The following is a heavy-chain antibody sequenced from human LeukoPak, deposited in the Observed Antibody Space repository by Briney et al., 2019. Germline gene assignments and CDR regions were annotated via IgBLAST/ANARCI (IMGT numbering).Heavy chain of an antibody. V-gene: IGHV6-1*01. Sequence: SQTLSLTCAISGDSVSSNSAARNWIRQSPLRGLEWLGRTYYRSKWYNDYAVSVKGRVTINPDTSENQFSLQLNSVTPEDTAVYYCAREATGWRPLDFWGQGTLVTVSS. CDR2: TYYRSKWYN. J-gene: IGHJ4*02. CDR1: GDSVSSNSAA. D-gene: IGHD6-19*01. CDR3: AREATGWRPLDF.